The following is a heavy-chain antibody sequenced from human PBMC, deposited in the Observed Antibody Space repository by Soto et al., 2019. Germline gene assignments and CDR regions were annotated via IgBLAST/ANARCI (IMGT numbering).Heavy chain of an antibody. J-gene: IGHJ4*02. Sequence: QVQLQESGPGLVDPLGTLSLTCTVSGASVRGANWWGWIRQPPGKGLEWIGEIHSSGNTDYNPSLKSRVTISRDMSKNEFSLKLTSVTAADTAVYYCARTGPYSSGNNWGQGTLVTVSS. CDR1: GASVRGANW. CDR2: IHSSGNT. CDR3: ARTGPYSSGNN. V-gene: IGHV4-4*02. D-gene: IGHD3-22*01.